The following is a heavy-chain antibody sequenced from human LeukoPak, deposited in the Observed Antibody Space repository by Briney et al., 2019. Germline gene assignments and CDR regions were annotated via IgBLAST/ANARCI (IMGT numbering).Heavy chain of an antibody. CDR2: ISGSGGRT. Sequence: PGGSLRLSCAASGFTFGTYAMSWVRQAPGKGLEWVSTISGSGGRTYYADSVKGRFTISRDKSKKTLYLQMNRLRAEDTAVYNCATDYSGSYYALDYWGQGTLVTVSS. J-gene: IGHJ4*02. CDR3: ATDYSGSYYALDY. CDR1: GFTFGTYA. V-gene: IGHV3-23*01. D-gene: IGHD1-26*01.